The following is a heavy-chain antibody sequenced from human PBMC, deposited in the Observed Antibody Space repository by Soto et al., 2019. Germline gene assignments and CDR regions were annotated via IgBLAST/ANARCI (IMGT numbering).Heavy chain of an antibody. Sequence: EVQLLESGGGLVQPGGSLRLSCAASGFTFSSYAMSWVRQAPGKGLEWVSAISGSGGSTYYADSVKGRFTISRDNSKNTRYLQMNSLRAEDTAVYYCAKEGYSSSWYFEYYFDYWGQGTLVTVSS. D-gene: IGHD6-13*01. CDR1: GFTFSSYA. V-gene: IGHV3-23*01. CDR3: AKEGYSSSWYFEYYFDY. CDR2: ISGSGGST. J-gene: IGHJ4*02.